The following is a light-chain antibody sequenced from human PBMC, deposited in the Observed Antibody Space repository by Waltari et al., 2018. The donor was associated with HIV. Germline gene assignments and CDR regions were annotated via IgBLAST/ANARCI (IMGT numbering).Light chain of an antibody. V-gene: IGLV2-8*01. Sequence: QSAVTQPPSAHGPPGHSVTIPASRTISHFGAYNDVSWYQQHPGKAPNLIIYDVTKRPSGVPDRFSGSKSGNAASLTVSGLQTEDEAVYYCSSYAGSNTLIFGGGT. CDR3: SSYAGSNTLI. CDR2: DVT. J-gene: IGLJ2*01. CDR1: ISHFGAYND.